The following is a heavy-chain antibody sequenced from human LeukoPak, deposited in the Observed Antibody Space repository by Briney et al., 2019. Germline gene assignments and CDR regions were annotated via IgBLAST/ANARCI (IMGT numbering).Heavy chain of an antibody. D-gene: IGHD4-17*01. J-gene: IGHJ4*02. CDR3: VRDLTYGDAKDGFDY. CDR1: GYSLSSDSY. Sequence: SETLSLTCGVSGYSLSSDSYWGWIRQSPGEGLEWIGGVHHSGSTYYNPSLKSRVTMSVDTSKNQFSLKLTSVTAADAAIYFCVRDLTYGDAKDGFDYWGQGILVTVSS. V-gene: IGHV4-38-2*02. CDR2: VHHSGST.